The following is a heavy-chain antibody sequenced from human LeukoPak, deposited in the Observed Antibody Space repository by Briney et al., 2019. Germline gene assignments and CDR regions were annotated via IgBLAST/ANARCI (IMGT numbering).Heavy chain of an antibody. Sequence: GGSLPLSCAASGFTFPTYWMGWVRQAPGKGLEWVANINQDGSKQYYLDSVKGRFTISRDNVKTSLSLQMDSLRAEDTAVYYWARPLMYYYGSETYFWFDPWGQGTLVTVSS. D-gene: IGHD3-10*01. CDR1: GFTFPTYW. CDR3: ARPLMYYYGSETYFWFDP. CDR2: INQDGSKQ. V-gene: IGHV3-7*01. J-gene: IGHJ5*02.